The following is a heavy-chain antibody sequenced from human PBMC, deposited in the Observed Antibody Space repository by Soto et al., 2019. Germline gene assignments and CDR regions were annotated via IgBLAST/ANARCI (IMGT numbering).Heavy chain of an antibody. CDR2: IFHTGAT. CDR1: GGSITSSSFY. J-gene: IGHJ4*02. V-gene: IGHV4-39*01. D-gene: IGHD1-26*01. CDR3: ARRRIVPTTNFDY. Sequence: KTSETLSLTCTVSGGSITSSSFYWGWIRQPPGKGLEWIGHIFHTGATYYNPTLKSRLRMSVDTSKNQFSLNLSSVTATDTAVYYCARRRIVPTTNFDYWGQGTLVTVSS.